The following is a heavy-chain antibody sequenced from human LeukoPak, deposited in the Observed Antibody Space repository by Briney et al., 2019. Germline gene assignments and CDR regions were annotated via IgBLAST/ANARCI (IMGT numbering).Heavy chain of an antibody. J-gene: IGHJ4*02. V-gene: IGHV3-30*18. CDR1: EFTFSKYG. CDR2: ISFDINDR. Sequence: GGSLRLSCAASEFTFSKYGMHWVRQAPGKGLEWVASISFDINDRKYAESVRGRFTISRDNSKNTLYLQMNSLRAEDTAVYYCAKDTGVGYSYGNYFDYWGQGTLVTVSS. D-gene: IGHD5-18*01. CDR3: AKDTGVGYSYGNYFDY.